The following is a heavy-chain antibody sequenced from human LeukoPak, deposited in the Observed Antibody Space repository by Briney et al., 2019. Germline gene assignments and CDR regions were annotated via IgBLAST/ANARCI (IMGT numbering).Heavy chain of an antibody. CDR3: ARGAHYYDSSGYYPTGYFDY. Sequence: GGSLRLSCAASGFTFSSYWMSWVRQAPGKGLEWVANIKQDGSEKYYVDSVKGRFTISRGNAKNSLYLQMNSLRAEDTAVYYCARGAHYYDSSGYYPTGYFDYWGQGTLVTVSS. V-gene: IGHV3-7*01. J-gene: IGHJ4*02. D-gene: IGHD3-22*01. CDR2: IKQDGSEK. CDR1: GFTFSSYW.